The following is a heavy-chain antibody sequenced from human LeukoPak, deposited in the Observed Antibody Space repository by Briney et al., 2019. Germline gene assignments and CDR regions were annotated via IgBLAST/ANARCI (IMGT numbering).Heavy chain of an antibody. CDR2: FHNSGTS. Sequence: SETLSLTCTVSDDSISDYYRGWIRQPPGKGLEWIGYFHNSGTSTYNPSLKSRVTISADTSKNQFSLKLNSLTTADTAVYYCTRGAGWLVDYWGQGILVTVSS. V-gene: IGHV4-59*01. J-gene: IGHJ4*02. D-gene: IGHD5-12*01. CDR1: DDSISDYY. CDR3: TRGAGWLVDY.